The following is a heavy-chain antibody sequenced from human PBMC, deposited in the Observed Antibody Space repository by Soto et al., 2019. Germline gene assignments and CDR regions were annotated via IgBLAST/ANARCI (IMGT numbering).Heavy chain of an antibody. D-gene: IGHD6-6*01. J-gene: IGHJ5*02. CDR1: GFSLSTSGVG. Sequence: QITLKESGPTLVKPTQTLTLTCTFSGFSLSTSGVGVCWIRQPPGNALEWLAYIYWNDDKRYSPSVKSRLTITKDTSKSQVVITRTNMAPVDTATYCWAHAPQFVYSSSSNWFAPWGQRTLVTVSS. CDR2: IYWNDDK. CDR3: AHAPQFVYSSSSNWFAP. V-gene: IGHV2-5*01.